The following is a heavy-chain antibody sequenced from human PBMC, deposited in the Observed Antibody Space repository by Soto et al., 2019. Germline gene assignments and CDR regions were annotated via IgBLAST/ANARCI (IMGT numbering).Heavy chain of an antibody. CDR1: GCSIRSSSYY. V-gene: IGHV4-39*02. D-gene: IGHD3-10*01. CDR3: AREGITMVRGVIITDDAFDI. CDR2: IYYSGST. J-gene: IGHJ3*02. Sequence: PSETLSLTCTVSGCSIRSSSYYWGWIRQPPGKGLEWIGSIYYSGSTYYNPSLKSRVTISVDTSKNQFSLKLSSVTAADTAVYYCAREGITMVRGVIITDDAFDIWGQGTMVT.